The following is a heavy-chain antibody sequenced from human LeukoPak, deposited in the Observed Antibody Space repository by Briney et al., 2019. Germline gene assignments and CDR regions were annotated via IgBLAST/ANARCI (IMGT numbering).Heavy chain of an antibody. CDR2: IYHSGST. CDR1: GGSISSSNW. J-gene: IGHJ6*02. CDR3: ARGIAAAALGPFMDV. V-gene: IGHV4-4*02. Sequence: PSGTLSLTCAVYGGSISSSNWWSWVRQPPGKGLEWIGEIYHSGSTNYNPSLKSRVTISVGKSKNQFSLKLSSVTAADTAVYYCARGIAAAALGPFMDVWGQGTTVTVSS. D-gene: IGHD6-13*01.